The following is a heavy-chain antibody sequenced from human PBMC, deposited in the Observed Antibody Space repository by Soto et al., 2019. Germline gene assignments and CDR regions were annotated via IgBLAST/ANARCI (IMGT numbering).Heavy chain of an antibody. Sequence: GASVKVSCKASGGTFSSYAISWVRQAPGQGLEWMGGIIPIFGTANYAQKFQGRVTITADESTSTAYMELSSLRSEDTAVYYCASLKGHYYYYGMDVWGQGTTVTVSS. CDR1: GGTFSSYA. CDR3: ASLKGHYYYYGMDV. J-gene: IGHJ6*02. V-gene: IGHV1-69*13. CDR2: IIPIFGTA.